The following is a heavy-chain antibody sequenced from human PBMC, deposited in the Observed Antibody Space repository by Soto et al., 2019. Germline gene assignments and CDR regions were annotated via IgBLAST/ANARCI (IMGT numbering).Heavy chain of an antibody. Sequence: SVKVSCKASGYRFTSYDIHWGRQAPGQGLEWVGIINPSGGSTSYAQKFQGRVTMTRDTSTSTVYMEVSGLRSEDTAVYYCARDQEPSTLYYDYYYMDVWGKGTTVTVSS. V-gene: IGHV1-46*03. CDR3: ARDQEPSTLYYDYYYMDV. CDR1: GYRFTSYD. CDR2: INPSGGST. J-gene: IGHJ6*03.